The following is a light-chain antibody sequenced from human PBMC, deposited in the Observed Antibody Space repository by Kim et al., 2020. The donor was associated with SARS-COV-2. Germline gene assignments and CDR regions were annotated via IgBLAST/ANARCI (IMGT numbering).Light chain of an antibody. CDR1: SSDVGNYNF. J-gene: IGLJ2*01. CDR3: CSFAGSYTPLI. V-gene: IGLV2-11*01. CDR2: DVT. Sequence: SVTISCTGTSSDVGNYNFVSWYQQHPGKAPKLMIFDVTKRPSGVPDRFSGSKSGNTASLTISGLQAEDEADYYCCSFAGSYTPLIFGGGTQLTVL.